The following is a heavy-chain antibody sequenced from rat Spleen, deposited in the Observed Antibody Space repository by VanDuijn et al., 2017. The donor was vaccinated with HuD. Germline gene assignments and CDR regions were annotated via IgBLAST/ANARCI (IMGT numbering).Heavy chain of an antibody. Sequence: QVQLKESGPGLVQPSQTLSLTCTVSGFSLTSYHVSWVRQPPGKGLEWMGVIWTGGSTAYNSALKSRLSVSRDTSKSQVFLKMNSLQTEDTAMYFCARASFDYWGQGVMVTVSS. J-gene: IGHJ2*01. V-gene: IGHV2-43*01. CDR3: ARASFDY. CDR2: IWTGGST. CDR1: GFSLTSYH.